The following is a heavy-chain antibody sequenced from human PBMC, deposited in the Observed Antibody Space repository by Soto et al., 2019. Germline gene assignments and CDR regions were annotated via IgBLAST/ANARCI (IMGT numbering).Heavy chain of an antibody. D-gene: IGHD2-21*02. Sequence: PSETLSLTCAVSGGSIGSGYWWGWVRQPPAKGLEWIGEIYHSGSTNYNPSLKSRVTISVDKSKNQFSLKLSSVTAADTAVYYCATDFYGGDSGGDLNAFDVWGQGTMVTVSS. CDR1: GGSIGSGYW. J-gene: IGHJ3*01. V-gene: IGHV4-4*02. CDR2: IYHSGST. CDR3: ATDFYGGDSGGDLNAFDV.